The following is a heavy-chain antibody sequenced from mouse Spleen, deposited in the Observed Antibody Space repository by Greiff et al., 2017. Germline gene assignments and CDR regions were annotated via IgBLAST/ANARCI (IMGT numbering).Heavy chain of an antibody. CDR3: ARRESGVDY. V-gene: IGHV1-50*01. J-gene: IGHJ2*01. D-gene: IGHD4-1*01. CDR1: GYTFTSYW. CDR2: IDPSDSYT. Sequence: QVQLQQSGAELVKPGASVKLSCKASGYTFTSYWMQWVKQRPGQGLEWIGEIDPSDSYTNYNQKFKGKATLTVDTSSSTAYMQLSSLTSEDSAVYYCARRESGVDYWGQGTTLTVSS.